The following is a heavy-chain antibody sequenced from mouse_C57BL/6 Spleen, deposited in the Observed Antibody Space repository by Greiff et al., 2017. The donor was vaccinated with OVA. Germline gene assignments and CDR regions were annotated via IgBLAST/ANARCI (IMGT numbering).Heavy chain of an antibody. CDR1: GYTFTSYG. D-gene: IGHD2-3*01. CDR2: IYPRSGNT. Sequence: VQLQQSGAELARPGASVKLSCKASGYTFTSYGISWVKQRTGQGLEWIGEIYPRSGNTYYNEKFKGKATLTAEKSSITAYMELRSLTSEDSAVYFCARGGNDGYSWYFDVWGTGTTVTVSS. J-gene: IGHJ1*03. V-gene: IGHV1-81*01. CDR3: ARGGNDGYSWYFDV.